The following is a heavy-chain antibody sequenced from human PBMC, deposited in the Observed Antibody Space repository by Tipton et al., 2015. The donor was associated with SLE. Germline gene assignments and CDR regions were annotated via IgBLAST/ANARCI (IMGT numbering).Heavy chain of an antibody. CDR3: ARGRYSSSSVYYYYYMDV. CDR2: IYDSGST. D-gene: IGHD6-6*01. Sequence: TLSLTCTVSGDSISGHYRSWIRQPPGKGLEWIGYIYDSGSTSYNPSLKSRVTISEDTSKQQFSLKLTSLTAADTAVYYCARGRYSSSSVYYYYYMDVWGKGTTVTVSS. CDR1: GDSISGHY. V-gene: IGHV4-59*08. J-gene: IGHJ6*03.